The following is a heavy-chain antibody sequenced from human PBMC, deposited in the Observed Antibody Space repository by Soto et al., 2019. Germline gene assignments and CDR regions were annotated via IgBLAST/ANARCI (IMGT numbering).Heavy chain of an antibody. CDR3: ARGNNWNEAMYFEV. CDR2: IIPLLGTA. J-gene: IGHJ3*01. D-gene: IGHD1-1*01. V-gene: IGHV1-69*08. Sequence: QVQLVQSGAEVKKPGSSVKVSCKASGGMFSSYTISWVRQSPGPGLEWVGRIIPLLGTANYAQKFQGRVTITADKSTSTAYMELSGLRSADTAVYYCARGNNWNEAMYFEVWGQGTMVTVSS. CDR1: GGMFSSYT.